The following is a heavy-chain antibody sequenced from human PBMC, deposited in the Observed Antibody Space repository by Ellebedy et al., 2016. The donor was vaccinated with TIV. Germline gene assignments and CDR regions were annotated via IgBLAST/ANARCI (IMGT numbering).Heavy chain of an antibody. CDR1: GGSFSGYY. Sequence: SETLSLTXAVYGGSFSGYYWGWIRQPPGKGLEWIGSIYYSGSTYYNPSLKSRVTISVDTSKNQFSLKLSSVTAADTAVYYCARLVVLLWFGESGWFDPWGQGTLVTVSS. J-gene: IGHJ5*02. CDR3: ARLVVLLWFGESGWFDP. D-gene: IGHD3-10*01. CDR2: IYYSGST. V-gene: IGHV4-39*01.